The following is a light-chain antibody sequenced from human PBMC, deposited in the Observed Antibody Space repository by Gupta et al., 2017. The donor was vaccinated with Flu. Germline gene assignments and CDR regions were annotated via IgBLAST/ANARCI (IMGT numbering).Light chain of an antibody. Sequence: SVGDRVTITCRASQSISSYLNWYQQKPGKAPKLLIYAASSLQSGVPSRFSGSGSGTDFTLTISSLQPEDFATYYCQQSYSTLYSFGQGTKLEIK. CDR1: QSISSY. V-gene: IGKV1-39*01. CDR2: AAS. J-gene: IGKJ2*03. CDR3: QQSYSTLYS.